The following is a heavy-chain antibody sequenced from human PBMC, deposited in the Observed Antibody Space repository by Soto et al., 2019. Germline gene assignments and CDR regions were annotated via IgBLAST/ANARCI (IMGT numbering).Heavy chain of an antibody. D-gene: IGHD2-2*01. Sequence: GGSLRLSCAASGFTFSSYSMNWVRQAPGKGLEWVSYISSSSTIYYADSVKGRFTISRDNAKNSLYLQMNSLRDEDTAVYYCAREKISSTSCMDVWGQGTTVTVSS. CDR3: AREKISSTSCMDV. V-gene: IGHV3-48*02. CDR2: ISSSSTI. J-gene: IGHJ6*02. CDR1: GFTFSSYS.